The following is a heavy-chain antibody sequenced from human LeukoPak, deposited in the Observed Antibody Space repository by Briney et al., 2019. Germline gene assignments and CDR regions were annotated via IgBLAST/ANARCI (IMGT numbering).Heavy chain of an antibody. V-gene: IGHV1-69*05. J-gene: IGHJ4*02. CDR2: IIPIFGTA. CDR1: GGTFSSYA. Sequence: SVKVSCKASGGTFSSYAISWVRQAPGQGLEWMGGIIPIFGTANYAQKFQGRVTMTRDTSTSTVYMELSSLRSEDTAVYYCAREDSGSGSYYNVADYFDYWGQGTLVTVSS. D-gene: IGHD3-10*01. CDR3: AREDSGSGSYYNVADYFDY.